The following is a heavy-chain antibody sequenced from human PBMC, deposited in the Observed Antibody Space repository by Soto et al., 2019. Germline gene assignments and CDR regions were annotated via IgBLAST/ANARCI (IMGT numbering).Heavy chain of an antibody. D-gene: IGHD1-1*01. Sequence: QVQLQESGPGLVKPSETLSLTCTVSGGSISSYYWSWIRQPPGKGLEWIGYIYYSGSTNYNPSLKSRVTISVDTSKNQSSLKLSSVTAADTAVYYCARDPGGTFPDYWGQGTLVTVSS. CDR3: ARDPGGTFPDY. J-gene: IGHJ4*02. CDR2: IYYSGST. V-gene: IGHV4-59*01. CDR1: GGSISSYY.